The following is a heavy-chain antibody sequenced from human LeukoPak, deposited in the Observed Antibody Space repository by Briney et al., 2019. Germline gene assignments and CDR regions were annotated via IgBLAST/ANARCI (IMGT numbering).Heavy chain of an antibody. J-gene: IGHJ4*02. V-gene: IGHV3-53*01. CDR2: IYSGGST. Sequence: SGGSLRLSCAASGFAFEDYGMNWVRHAPGKGLEWVSVIYSGGSTYYADSVKGRFTITRDNSKNTMYLQMNSLRAEDTAVYYCARTTVVSRYFDYWGQGTLVTVSS. D-gene: IGHD4-23*01. CDR3: ARTTVVSRYFDY. CDR1: GFAFEDYG.